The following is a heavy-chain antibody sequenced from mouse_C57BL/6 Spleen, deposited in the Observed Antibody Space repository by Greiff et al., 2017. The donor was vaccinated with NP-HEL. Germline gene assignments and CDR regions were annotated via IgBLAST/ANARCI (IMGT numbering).Heavy chain of an antibody. CDR3: ARSQLGYAMDY. J-gene: IGHJ4*01. D-gene: IGHD4-1*02. CDR2: INPYNGGT. CDR1: GYTFTDYY. V-gene: IGHV1-19*01. Sequence: EVQLQQSGPVLVKPGASVKMSCKASGYTFTDYYMNWVKQSHGKSLEWIGVINPYNGGTSYNQKFKGKATLTVDKSSSTAYMELNSLTSEDSAVYYCARSQLGYAMDYWGQGTSVTVSS.